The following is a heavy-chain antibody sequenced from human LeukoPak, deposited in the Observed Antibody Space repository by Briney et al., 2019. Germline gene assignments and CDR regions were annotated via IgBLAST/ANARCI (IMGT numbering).Heavy chain of an antibody. CDR1: VGFLRSSSYY. CDR3: ARHQWHYYYYMGV. D-gene: IGHD6-19*01. J-gene: IGHJ6*03. CDR2: IYYGGDT. Sequence: KHSDTQSLPCTVCVGFLRSSSYYGGSIRQPPAKGLEWIGSIYYGGDTYYNPSLKSRRVTIAVDTSKNQFSLRLSSVTAADTAVYYCARHQWHYYYYMGVWGKGSTVTASS. V-gene: IGHV4-39*01.